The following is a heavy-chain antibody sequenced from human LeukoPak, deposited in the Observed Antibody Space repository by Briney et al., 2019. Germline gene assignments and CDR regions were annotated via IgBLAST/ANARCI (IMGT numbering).Heavy chain of an antibody. Sequence: GTSVKVSCKTFDYSFANYGISWVRQAPGQGLEWMGWNSAYDGNTIYAQKFQGRVSMTTDTSTSTADMELRSLTSDDTAVYYCARDDAIGSFPFDYWGQGTLVTVSS. J-gene: IGHJ4*02. CDR1: DYSFANYG. V-gene: IGHV1-18*01. D-gene: IGHD1-26*01. CDR3: ARDDAIGSFPFDY. CDR2: NSAYDGNT.